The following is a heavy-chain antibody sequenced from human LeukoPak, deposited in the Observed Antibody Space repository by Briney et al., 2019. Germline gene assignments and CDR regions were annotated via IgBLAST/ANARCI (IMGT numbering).Heavy chain of an antibody. V-gene: IGHV4-30-2*01. CDR2: IYHSGST. CDR1: GGSISSGGYS. D-gene: IGHD4-11*01. J-gene: IGHJ5*02. Sequence: PSETLSLTCAVSGGSISSGGYSWSWIRQPPGKGLEWIGYIYHSGSTYYNPSLKSRVTISVDRSKNQFSLKLSSVTAADTVVYYCARVRGGTVTTLFDPWGQGTLVTVSS. CDR3: ARVRGGTVTTLFDP.